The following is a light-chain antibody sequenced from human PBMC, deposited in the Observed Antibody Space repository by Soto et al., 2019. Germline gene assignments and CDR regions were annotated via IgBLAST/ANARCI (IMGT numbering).Light chain of an antibody. V-gene: IGLV2-14*01. CDR1: SSDVGGYNS. J-gene: IGLJ1*01. CDR2: DVS. Sequence: QSALTQPASVSGSPGQSIAISCTGTSSDVGGYNSVSWYQQYPGKAPKLMIHDVSNRPSGVSNRFSGSKSRNTASLTISGLQAEDEADYYCSSFTTSTSYVFGSGTKVTVL. CDR3: SSFTTSTSYV.